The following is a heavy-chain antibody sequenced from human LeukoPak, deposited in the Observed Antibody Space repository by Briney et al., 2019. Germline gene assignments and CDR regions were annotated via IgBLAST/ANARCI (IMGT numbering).Heavy chain of an antibody. J-gene: IGHJ4*02. CDR1: GFTFSSYS. CDR2: ISSSSSTI. Sequence: GGSLRLSCAASGFTFSSYSMNWVRQAPGKGLEWVSYISSSSSTIYYADSVKGRFTISRDNAKNSLYLQMNSLRAEDTAVYYCVRSLTYYYGSGNFDYWGQGTLVTVSS. D-gene: IGHD3-10*01. V-gene: IGHV3-48*01. CDR3: VRSLTYYYGSGNFDY.